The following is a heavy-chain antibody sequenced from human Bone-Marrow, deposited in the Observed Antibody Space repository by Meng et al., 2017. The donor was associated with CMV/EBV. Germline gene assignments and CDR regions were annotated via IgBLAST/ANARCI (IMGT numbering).Heavy chain of an antibody. D-gene: IGHD1-1*01. CDR2: IKSKSDGGTI. J-gene: IGHJ4*02. V-gene: IGHV3-15*01. Sequence: GGSLRLSCAASGFSFSKAWMNWVRRVPGKGLEWVGRIKSKSDGGTIDYGAPVKGRFTISRDDSKDTVYLQMNSLQSEDTALYYCAAGTGRSDFDYWGQGTLVTASS. CDR3: AAGTGRSDFDY. CDR1: GFSFSKAW.